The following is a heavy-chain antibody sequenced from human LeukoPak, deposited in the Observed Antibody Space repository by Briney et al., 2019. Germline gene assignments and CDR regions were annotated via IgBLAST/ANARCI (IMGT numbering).Heavy chain of an antibody. D-gene: IGHD5-18*01. CDR3: ARTVDTAMVPEVYYTGYGMDV. Sequence: SETLSLTCAVYGGSFSGYYWSWIRQPPGKGLEWIGEINHSGSTNYNPSLKSRVTISVDTSKNQFSLKLSSVTAADTAVYYCARTVDTAMVPEVYYTGYGMDVWGQGTTVTVSS. CDR1: GGSFSGYY. J-gene: IGHJ6*02. CDR2: INHSGST. V-gene: IGHV4-34*01.